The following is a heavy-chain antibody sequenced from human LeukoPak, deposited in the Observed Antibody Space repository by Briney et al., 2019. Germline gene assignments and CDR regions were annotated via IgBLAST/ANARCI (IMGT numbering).Heavy chain of an antibody. V-gene: IGHV4-28*01. Sequence: PSDTLCLTCAVSGYSISSSNWWGWIRQPPGKGLEWIGYIYYSGSTYYNPSLKSRVTMSVDTSRNQSSLKLSSVTAVDTAVYYCARILAGVAYYYGMDIWGQGTTVTVSS. D-gene: IGHD2-21*01. CDR2: IYYSGST. J-gene: IGHJ6*02. CDR3: ARILAGVAYYYGMDI. CDR1: GYSISSSNW.